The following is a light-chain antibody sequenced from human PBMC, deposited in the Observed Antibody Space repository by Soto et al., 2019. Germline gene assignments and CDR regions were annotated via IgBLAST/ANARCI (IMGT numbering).Light chain of an antibody. CDR2: LGS. J-gene: IGKJ1*01. CDR1: QSLLHSNGFNY. Sequence: DIVMTQSPLSLPVTPGEPASISCRSSQSLLHSNGFNYLDWYLQKPGQSPQLLIYLGSNRASGVPGRFSGSGSGTDFTLKISRVEAEDVGVYYCMQALQTPWTFGPGTKVEIK. V-gene: IGKV2-28*01. CDR3: MQALQTPWT.